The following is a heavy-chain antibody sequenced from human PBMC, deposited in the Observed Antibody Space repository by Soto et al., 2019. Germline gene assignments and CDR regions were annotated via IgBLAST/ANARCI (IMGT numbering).Heavy chain of an antibody. Sequence: ASVKVSCKASGGTFSSYTISWVRQAPGQGLEWMGWINPNSGGTNYAQKFQGWVTMTRDTSISTAYMELSRLRSDDTAVYYCARALTMVRGVPYYYYGMDVWGQGTTVTVSS. J-gene: IGHJ6*02. CDR3: ARALTMVRGVPYYYYGMDV. V-gene: IGHV1-2*04. CDR1: GGTFSSYT. D-gene: IGHD3-10*01. CDR2: INPNSGGT.